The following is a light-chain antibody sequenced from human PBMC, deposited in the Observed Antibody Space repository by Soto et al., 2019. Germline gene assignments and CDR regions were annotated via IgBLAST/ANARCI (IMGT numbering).Light chain of an antibody. J-gene: IGKJ1*01. CDR3: QQYVTSPWT. CDR1: QSVSSNY. Sequence: DIVLTQSPGTLSLSPGERATLSCRASQSVSSNYLAGYQQKPGQAPRLLIYGASSGVTGIPDRFSGSGSGTDFTLTISRLEPEDVAVYYCQQYVTSPWTFGQGTKVEIK. V-gene: IGKV3-20*01. CDR2: GAS.